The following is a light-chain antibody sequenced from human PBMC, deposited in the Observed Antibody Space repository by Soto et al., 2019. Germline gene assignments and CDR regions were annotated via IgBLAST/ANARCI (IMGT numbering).Light chain of an antibody. CDR2: AAS. CDR3: QKYNSAPWT. Sequence: DIQMTQSPSSLSASVGDRVTITCRASQGISNFLAWHQQKPGKVPKLLIYAASTLQSEVPSRFSGSGSGTEFTLTITSRQPEDVATYYCQKYNSAPWTFGQGTQVEIK. V-gene: IGKV1-27*01. CDR1: QGISNF. J-gene: IGKJ1*01.